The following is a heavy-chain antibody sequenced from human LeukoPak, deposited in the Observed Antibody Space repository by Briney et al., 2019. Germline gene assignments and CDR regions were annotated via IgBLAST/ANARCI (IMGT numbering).Heavy chain of an antibody. D-gene: IGHD3-3*01. V-gene: IGHV3-7*01. Sequence: GGSLRLSCAASGFTFSSYWMSWVRQAPGKGLEWVANIKQDGCEKYYVDSVKGRFTISRDNARNSLYLQMNSLRAEDTAVYYCARDFGWSADYDFWSGYYSVFDYWGQGTLVTVSS. CDR2: IKQDGCEK. CDR1: GFTFSSYW. J-gene: IGHJ4*02. CDR3: ARDFGWSADYDFWSGYYSVFDY.